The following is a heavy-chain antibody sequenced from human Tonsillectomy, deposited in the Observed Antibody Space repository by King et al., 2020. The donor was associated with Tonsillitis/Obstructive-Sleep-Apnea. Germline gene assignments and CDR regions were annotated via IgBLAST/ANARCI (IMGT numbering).Heavy chain of an antibody. CDR3: TTYYYGSGSYPLDY. Sequence: VQLVESGGGLVKPGGSLRLSCAASGFVFSNAWMSWVRQAPGKGLEWVGHIKSKTSGGTTDYAAPVKGRFTISREDAKTTLFLQMNSLKSEDTAVYYCTTYYYGSGSYPLDYWGQGTLVTVSS. CDR1: GFVFSNAW. J-gene: IGHJ4*02. V-gene: IGHV3-15*01. CDR2: IKSKTSGGTT. D-gene: IGHD3-10*01.